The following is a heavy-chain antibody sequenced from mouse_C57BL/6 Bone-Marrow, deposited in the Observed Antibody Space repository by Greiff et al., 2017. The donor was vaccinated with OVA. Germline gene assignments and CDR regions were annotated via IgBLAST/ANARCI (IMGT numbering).Heavy chain of an antibody. V-gene: IGHV1-4*01. CDR2: INPSRGYT. CDR3: ARPYDYYWYFDV. D-gene: IGHD2-4*01. Sequence: VQLQQSGAELARPGASVKMSCKASGYTFTSYTMHWVKQRPGQGLEWIGYINPSRGYTKYNQKFKDKATLTADKSSSTAYMQLSSLTSEDAAVYYCARPYDYYWYFDVWGTGTTVTVSS. CDR1: GYTFTSYT. J-gene: IGHJ1*03.